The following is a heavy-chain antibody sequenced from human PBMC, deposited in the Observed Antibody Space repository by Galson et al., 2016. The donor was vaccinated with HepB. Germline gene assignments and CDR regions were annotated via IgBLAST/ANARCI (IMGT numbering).Heavy chain of an antibody. CDR2: ISGTGSTI. CDR1: GFTFSDYS. Sequence: SLRLSCAASGFTFSDYSMNWVRQAPGKGLEWLSYISGTGSTIYSADSVKGRFSISRDNAHKSIYLQMNSLRDEDTAVYYCARSGCSGGSCTAGVYYYALDVWGQGTTVTVSS. CDR3: ARSGCSGGSCTAGVYYYALDV. J-gene: IGHJ6*02. V-gene: IGHV3-48*02. D-gene: IGHD2-15*01.